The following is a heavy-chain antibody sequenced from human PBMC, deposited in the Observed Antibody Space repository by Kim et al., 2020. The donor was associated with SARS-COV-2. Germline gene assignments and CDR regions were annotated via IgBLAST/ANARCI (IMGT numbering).Heavy chain of an antibody. J-gene: IGHJ6*02. Sequence: SQTLSLTCAISGDSVSSNSAAWNWIRQSPSRGLEWLGRTYYRSKWYNDYAVSVKSRITINPDTSKNQFSLQLNSVTPEDTAVYYCARNGLAAAVFYYYYYGMDVWGQGTTVTVSS. CDR2: TYYRSKWYN. V-gene: IGHV6-1*01. D-gene: IGHD6-13*01. CDR1: GDSVSSNSAA. CDR3: ARNGLAAAVFYYYYYGMDV.